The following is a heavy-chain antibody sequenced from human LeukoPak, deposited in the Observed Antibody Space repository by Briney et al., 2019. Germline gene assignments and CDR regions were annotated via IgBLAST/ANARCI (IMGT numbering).Heavy chain of an antibody. CDR3: ARGMASSSAGSDY. D-gene: IGHD6-6*01. Sequence: PGGSLRLSCEVSGFTFSLYWMSWVRQAPGKGLEWVANIKEGGSEKYYVDSVKGRFTISRDNAKNSLNLQMNSLRAEDTALYYCARGMASSSAGSDYWGQGTLVTVSS. CDR1: GFTFSLYW. J-gene: IGHJ4*02. V-gene: IGHV3-7*03. CDR2: IKEGGSEK.